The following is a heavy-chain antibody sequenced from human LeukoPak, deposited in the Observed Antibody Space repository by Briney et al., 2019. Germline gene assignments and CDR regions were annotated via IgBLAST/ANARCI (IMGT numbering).Heavy chain of an antibody. Sequence: GGSLRLSCAASGFTLSDHYMDWVRQAPGKGLEWVGRTRNKANSYTTEYAASVKGRFTISRDDSKNSLYLQMNSLKTEDTAVYYCARAPYGDYGYYFDYWGQGTLVTVSS. CDR2: TRNKANSYTT. CDR3: ARAPYGDYGYYFDY. CDR1: GFTLSDHY. J-gene: IGHJ4*02. D-gene: IGHD4-17*01. V-gene: IGHV3-72*01.